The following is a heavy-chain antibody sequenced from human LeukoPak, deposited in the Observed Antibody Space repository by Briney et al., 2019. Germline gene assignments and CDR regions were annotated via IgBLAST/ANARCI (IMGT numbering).Heavy chain of an antibody. CDR3: AKDHYPTTDTGTTLRD. CDR1: GLIVSSHY. Sequence: PGGSLRLSCAASGLIVSSHYMSWVRQAPGKGLDWVSVIYNDGSAYYADSVKGRFTISRDNSKNTLYLQMNSLRAEDTAVYYCAKDHYPTTDTGTTLRDWGQGTLVTVSS. D-gene: IGHD1-14*01. CDR2: IYNDGSA. V-gene: IGHV3-53*05. J-gene: IGHJ4*02.